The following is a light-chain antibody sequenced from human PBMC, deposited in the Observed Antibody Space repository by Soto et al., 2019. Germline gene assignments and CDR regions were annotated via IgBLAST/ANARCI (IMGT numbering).Light chain of an antibody. Sequence: QSALTQPASVSGSPGQWITISCTGTRSDIGYYNYVSWYRQDPGKAPKLILYEVSNRPSGVSNRFSGSKSGNTASLTISGLQAEDEADYYCSSYARSSSLVVFGGGTKVTVL. CDR3: SSYARSSSLVV. CDR1: RSDIGYYNY. CDR2: EVS. J-gene: IGLJ3*02. V-gene: IGLV2-14*01.